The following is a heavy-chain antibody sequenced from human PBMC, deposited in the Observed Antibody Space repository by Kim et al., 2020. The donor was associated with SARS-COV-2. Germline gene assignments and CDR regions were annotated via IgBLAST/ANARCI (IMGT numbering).Heavy chain of an antibody. J-gene: IGHJ6*02. D-gene: IGHD3-3*01. Sequence: GGSLRLSCAASGFTFSDYYMSWIRQAPGKGLEWVSYISSSSSYTNYADSVKGRFTISRDNAKNSLYLQMNSLRAEDTAVYYCARHIDYDFWSGYYFGPYGMDVWGQGTTVTVSS. CDR3: ARHIDYDFWSGYYFGPYGMDV. V-gene: IGHV3-11*06. CDR1: GFTFSDYY. CDR2: ISSSSSYT.